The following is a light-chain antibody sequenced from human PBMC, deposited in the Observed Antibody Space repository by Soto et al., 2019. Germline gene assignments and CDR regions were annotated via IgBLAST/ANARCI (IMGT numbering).Light chain of an antibody. CDR1: QSVSRY. J-gene: IGKJ2*01. Sequence: DIQMTQSSSSLSASVGDRVTITCRASQSVSRYLNWYQQKPGKAPKLLIYTASSMQSGVPARFSGSGSGTDFSLTISSLQPEDFATYYCQQSCSTPYTFGEGTKLEI. CDR2: TAS. V-gene: IGKV1-39*01. CDR3: QQSCSTPYT.